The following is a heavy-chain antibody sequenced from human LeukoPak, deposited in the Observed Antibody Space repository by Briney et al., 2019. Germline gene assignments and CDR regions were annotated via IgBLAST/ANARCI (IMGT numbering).Heavy chain of an antibody. J-gene: IGHJ4*02. CDR3: ARSGYYYDSSGYYAFDY. CDR2: INHSGST. CDR1: GGSFSGYY. V-gene: IGHV4-34*01. D-gene: IGHD3-22*01. Sequence: SETLSLTCAVYGGSFSGYYWSWIRQAPGKGLEWIGEINHSGSTNYNPSLMSRVTIPGDTSKNQFSLKLSSVADADTAVYYCARSGYYYDSSGYYAFDYWGQGTLVTVSS.